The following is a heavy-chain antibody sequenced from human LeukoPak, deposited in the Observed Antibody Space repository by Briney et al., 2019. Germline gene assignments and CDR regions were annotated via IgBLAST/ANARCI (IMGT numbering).Heavy chain of an antibody. CDR3: ARSIVGATSRGPADY. D-gene: IGHD1-26*01. J-gene: IGHJ4*02. Sequence: GGSLRLSCAASGFTFSSYAMSWVRQAPGKGLEWVSGINWNGGSTGYADSVKGRFTISRDNAKNSLYLQMNSLRAEDTAVYYCARSIVGATSRGPADYWGQGTLVTVSS. V-gene: IGHV3-20*04. CDR2: INWNGGST. CDR1: GFTFSSYA.